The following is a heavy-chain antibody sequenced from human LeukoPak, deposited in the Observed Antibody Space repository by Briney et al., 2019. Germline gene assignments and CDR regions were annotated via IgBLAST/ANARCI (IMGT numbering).Heavy chain of an antibody. CDR2: ISSNGISP. D-gene: IGHD3-3*01. Sequence: GSLRLSCAASGFTFSDFAMHWHRQAPGKGLEYVSTISSNGISPYYANSVKGRFTISRDNSKNTLYLQMGSLRADDTAVYYCVRAHSIHNYHYGIDVWGHGTTVTVSS. CDR3: VRAHSIHNYHYGIDV. CDR1: GFTFSDFA. V-gene: IGHV3-64*01. J-gene: IGHJ6*02.